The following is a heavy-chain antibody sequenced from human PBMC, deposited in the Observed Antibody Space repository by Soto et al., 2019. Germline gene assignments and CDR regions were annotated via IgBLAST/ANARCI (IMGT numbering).Heavy chain of an antibody. CDR2: IKEDGSDK. Sequence: EVQLVESGGDLVQPGGSLRLSCVASGFTFNTYWMSWVRQAPGKGLEWVANIKEDGSDKYYVDSVKGRFTISRDNAKNLLYLQMNRLGAGDTAMYYCARFTRVSSADYWCQGTLVTVAS. V-gene: IGHV3-7*01. CDR1: GFTFNTYW. CDR3: ARFTRVSSADY. D-gene: IGHD6-25*01. J-gene: IGHJ4*02.